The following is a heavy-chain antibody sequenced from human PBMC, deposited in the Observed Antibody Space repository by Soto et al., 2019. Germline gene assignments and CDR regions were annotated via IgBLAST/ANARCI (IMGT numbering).Heavy chain of an antibody. CDR3: ARATAIFGPCDY. J-gene: IGHJ4*02. CDR2: IKQDGSER. D-gene: IGHD3-3*01. CDR1: EFTFSTYW. Sequence: GGSLRLSCAASEFTFSTYWMSWVRQAPGMGLQWVANIKQDGSERYYVDSVKGRFTISRDNAKNSLYLQMNSLRAEDTAVYYCARATAIFGPCDYWGQGTLVTVSS. V-gene: IGHV3-7*01.